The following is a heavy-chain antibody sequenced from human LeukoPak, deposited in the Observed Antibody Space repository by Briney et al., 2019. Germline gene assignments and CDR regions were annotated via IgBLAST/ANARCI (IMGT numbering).Heavy chain of an antibody. J-gene: IGHJ5*02. V-gene: IGHV3-9*01. CDR2: ISRNNGSI. D-gene: IGHD3-10*01. Sequence: GGSLRLSCAASGFTFDDYAMHWVRQAPGKGLEWVSGISRNNGSIGDACGVRGRFALSRDNAKNSLYLQMNSLRAEDTALYYCAKDNYYGSGSYNWFDPWGQGTLVTVSS. CDR3: AKDNYYGSGSYNWFDP. CDR1: GFTFDDYA.